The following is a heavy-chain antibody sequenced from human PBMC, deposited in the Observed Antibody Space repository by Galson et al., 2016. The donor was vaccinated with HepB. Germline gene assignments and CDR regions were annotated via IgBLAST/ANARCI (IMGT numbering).Heavy chain of an antibody. CDR1: GYTFSTYG. J-gene: IGHJ6*02. V-gene: IGHV1-18*01. Sequence: SVKVSCKASGYTFSTYGISWVRQALGQGPEWMGWISPYNGNTNYAQKFQGRVTMTTDTSTSTAYMELRSLRSDDTAVYYCARDTGDDFNYAMDVWGQGTTVTVSS. CDR2: ISPYNGNT. CDR3: ARDTGDDFNYAMDV. D-gene: IGHD5-12*01.